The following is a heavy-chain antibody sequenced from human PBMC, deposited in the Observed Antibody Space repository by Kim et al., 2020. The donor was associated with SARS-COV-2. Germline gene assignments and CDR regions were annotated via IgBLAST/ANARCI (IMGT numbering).Heavy chain of an antibody. CDR2: INAGNGNT. D-gene: IGHD2-2*01. CDR1: GYTFTSYA. CDR3: ASGVLPAAMRGLEMDYYYGMDV. V-gene: IGHV1-3*01. J-gene: IGHJ6*02. Sequence: ASVKVSCKASGYTFTSYAMHWVRQAPGQRLEWMGWINAGNGNTKYSQKFQGRVTITRDTSASTAYMELSSLRSEDTAVYYCASGVLPAAMRGLEMDYYYGMDVWGQGTTVTVSS.